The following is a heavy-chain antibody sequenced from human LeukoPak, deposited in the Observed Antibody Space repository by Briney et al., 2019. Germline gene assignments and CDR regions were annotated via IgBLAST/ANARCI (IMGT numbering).Heavy chain of an antibody. Sequence: SETLSLTCAVYGESLNSYYWSWVRQPPGEGLEWIGEIYESGTTEYNPSLKSRVTISMVPSKQQFSLSLSSVTAADTAVYYCARDPNSGVIAAAGDDYWGQGTLVTVSS. D-gene: IGHD6-13*01. V-gene: IGHV4-34*01. CDR3: ARDPNSGVIAAAGDDY. CDR1: GESLNSYY. J-gene: IGHJ4*02. CDR2: IYESGTT.